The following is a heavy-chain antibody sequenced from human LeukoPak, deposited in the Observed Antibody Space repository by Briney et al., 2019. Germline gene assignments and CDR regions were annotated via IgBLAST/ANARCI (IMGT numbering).Heavy chain of an antibody. Sequence: PSETLSLTCAVSGYSISSGYYWGWFRQPPGKGLEWIGSIYHSGSTYYNPSLKSRVTISVDTSKNQFSLKLSSVTAADTAVYYCARGITIFGVVIAPNWFDPWGQGTLVTVSS. V-gene: IGHV4-38-2*01. D-gene: IGHD3-3*01. CDR3: ARGITIFGVVIAPNWFDP. CDR2: IYHSGST. J-gene: IGHJ5*02. CDR1: GYSISSGYY.